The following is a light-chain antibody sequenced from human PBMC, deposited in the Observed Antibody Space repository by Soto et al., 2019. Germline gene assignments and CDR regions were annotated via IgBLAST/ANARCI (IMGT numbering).Light chain of an antibody. J-gene: IGKJ5*01. CDR3: QQRSNWPIT. Sequence: IQLTQSPSSLSASVGDRVTITCRASQVISSYLAWYQQKAGKAPKLLIYSTSTLESGVPSRFSGSGSGTDFTLTISSLEPEDFAVYYCQQRSNWPITFGQGTRLEIK. CDR2: STS. V-gene: IGKV1-9*01. CDR1: QVISSY.